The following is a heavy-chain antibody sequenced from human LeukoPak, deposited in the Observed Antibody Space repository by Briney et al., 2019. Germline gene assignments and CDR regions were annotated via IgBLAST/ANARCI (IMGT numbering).Heavy chain of an antibody. J-gene: IGHJ3*02. Sequence: SETLSLTCTVSGGSISSGDYYWSWIRQPPGKGLEWIGYIYYSGSTYYNPSLKSRVTISVDTSKNQFSLKLSSVTAADTAVYYCARIVGVGDAFDIWGQGTMVTVSS. CDR2: IYYSGST. V-gene: IGHV4-30-4*08. D-gene: IGHD1-26*01. CDR3: ARIVGVGDAFDI. CDR1: GGSISSGDYY.